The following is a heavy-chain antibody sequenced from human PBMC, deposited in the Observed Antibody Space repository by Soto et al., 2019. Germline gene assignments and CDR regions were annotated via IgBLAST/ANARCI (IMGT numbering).Heavy chain of an antibody. J-gene: IGHJ2*01. Sequence: QVQLVESGGGVVQPGRSLGLSCAASGFTFNTYGMHWVRQAPGKGLEWVAAISYDGINKYYVDSVKGRFTISRDNSKNTLYVQMNNLRPEDTALYFCARCPQPTRGLHWYFDRWGRGILVTVSS. D-gene: IGHD1-26*01. CDR3: ARCPQPTRGLHWYFDR. V-gene: IGHV3-30*03. CDR2: ISYDGINK. CDR1: GFTFNTYG.